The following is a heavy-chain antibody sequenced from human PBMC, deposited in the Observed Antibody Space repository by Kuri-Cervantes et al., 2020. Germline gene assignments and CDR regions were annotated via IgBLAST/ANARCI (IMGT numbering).Heavy chain of an antibody. J-gene: IGHJ6*03. CDR3: ARVASAASIYYYYMDV. CDR2: IYYSGST. V-gene: IGHV4-61*01. Sequence: SETLSLTCTVSGGSVSSGNYYWNWIRQPPGKGLEWIGYIYYSGSTNYNPSLKSRVTISVDTSKNQFSLKLSSVTASDTAVYYCARVASAASIYYYYMDVWGKGTTVTVSS. CDR1: GGSVSSGNYY. D-gene: IGHD2-15*01.